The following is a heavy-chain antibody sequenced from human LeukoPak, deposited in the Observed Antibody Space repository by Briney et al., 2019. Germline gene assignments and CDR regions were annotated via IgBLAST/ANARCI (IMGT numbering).Heavy chain of an antibody. CDR3: AKSIAVAGRLFDY. D-gene: IGHD6-19*01. J-gene: IGHJ4*02. V-gene: IGHV3-23*01. Sequence: GGSLRLSCAASGFTFSSYAMSWVRQAPGKGLELVSAISGSGGSTYYADSVKGRFTISRDNSKNTLYLQMNSLRAEDTAVYYCAKSIAVAGRLFDYWGQGTLVTVSS. CDR2: ISGSGGST. CDR1: GFTFSSYA.